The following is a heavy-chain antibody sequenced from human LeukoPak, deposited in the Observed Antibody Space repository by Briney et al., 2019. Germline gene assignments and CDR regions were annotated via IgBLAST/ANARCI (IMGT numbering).Heavy chain of an antibody. CDR3: TRGGPVAGTHKYFQH. CDR1: GYTFTSYD. J-gene: IGHJ1*01. CDR2: MNPNIGNT. Sequence: GASVKVSCKASGYTFTSYDINWVRQATGQGLEWMGWMNPNIGNTHYAQKFQGRVTLTRNTSISTANMELSSLRSEDTAVYYCTRGGPVAGTHKYFQHWGQGTLVTVSS. D-gene: IGHD6-19*01. V-gene: IGHV1-8*01.